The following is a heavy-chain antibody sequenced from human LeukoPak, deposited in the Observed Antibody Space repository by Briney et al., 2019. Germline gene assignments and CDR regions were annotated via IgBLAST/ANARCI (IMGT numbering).Heavy chain of an antibody. Sequence: GESLKISCKGSGYSFTSYWIGWVRQMPGEGLEWMGIIYPGDSDTRYSPSFQGQVTISADKSISTAYLQWSSLKASDTAMYYCARHKGDYDFWSGPIGDYWGQGTLVTVSS. V-gene: IGHV5-51*01. CDR2: IYPGDSDT. CDR3: ARHKGDYDFWSGPIGDY. D-gene: IGHD3-3*01. CDR1: GYSFTSYW. J-gene: IGHJ4*02.